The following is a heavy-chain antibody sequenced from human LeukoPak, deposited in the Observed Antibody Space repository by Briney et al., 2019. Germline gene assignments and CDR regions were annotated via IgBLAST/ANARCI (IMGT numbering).Heavy chain of an antibody. D-gene: IGHD4-17*01. CDR3: ARDVHGDYGSGWFDP. CDR1: GGTFSSYA. V-gene: IGHV1-69*05. Sequence: ASVKVSCKASGGTFSSYAISWVRQAPGQGLEWMGRIVPIFGTANYAQKFQGRVTITTDESTSTAYMELSSLRSEDTAVYYCARDVHGDYGSGWFDPWGQGTLVSVSS. J-gene: IGHJ5*02. CDR2: IVPIFGTA.